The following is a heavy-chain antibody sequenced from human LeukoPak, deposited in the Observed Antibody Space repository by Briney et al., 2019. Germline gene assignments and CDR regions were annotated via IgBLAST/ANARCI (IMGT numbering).Heavy chain of an antibody. V-gene: IGHV3-21*04. CDR2: ISSSSSYI. D-gene: IGHD1-7*01. J-gene: IGHJ3*02. CDR1: GSTFSSYS. Sequence: GGSLRLSCAASGSTFSSYSMNWVRQAPGKGLEWVSSISSSSSYIYYADSVKGRFTISRDNAKNSLYLQMNSLRAEDTALYHCARVLELRAFDIWGQGTMVTVSS. CDR3: ARVLELRAFDI.